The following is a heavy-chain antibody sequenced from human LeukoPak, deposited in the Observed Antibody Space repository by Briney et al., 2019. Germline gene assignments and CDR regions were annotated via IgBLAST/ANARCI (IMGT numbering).Heavy chain of an antibody. V-gene: IGHV4-39*02. D-gene: IGHD1-1*01. CDR1: GGSISSSSYY. CDR2: IYYSGSI. CDR3: AREVRWNEETDAFDI. J-gene: IGHJ3*02. Sequence: SETLSLTCTVSGGSISSSSYYWGWIRQPPGKGLEWIGSIYYSGSIYYNPSLKSRVTISVDTSKNQFSLKLSSVTAADTAVYYCAREVRWNEETDAFDIWGQGTMVTVSS.